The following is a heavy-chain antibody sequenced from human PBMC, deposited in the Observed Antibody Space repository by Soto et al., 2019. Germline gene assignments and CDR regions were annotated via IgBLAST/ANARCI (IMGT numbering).Heavy chain of an antibody. D-gene: IGHD6-6*01. V-gene: IGHV4-59*01. CDR2: IYYTGST. CDR3: ARRYSSSHDF. CDR1: GGSISSYY. Sequence: QVPLQESGPGLVKPSETLSLTCTVSGGSISSYYWSWIRQPPGKGLEWIGYIYYTGSTNYNPSLKGRVTISVDTTKNQFSLKLTSVTAADTAVYYCARRYSSSHDFWGQGTLVTVSS. J-gene: IGHJ4*02.